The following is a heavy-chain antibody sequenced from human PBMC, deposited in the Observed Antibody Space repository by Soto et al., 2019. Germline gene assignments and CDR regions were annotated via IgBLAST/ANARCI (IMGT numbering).Heavy chain of an antibody. Sequence: PGGSLRLSCAASGFTFSNAWMSWVRQAPGKGLEWVGRIKSKTDGGTTDYAAPVKGRFTISRDDSKNTLYLQMNSLKTEDTAVYYCTTDLNSGWPDDAFDIWGQGTMVTVSS. CDR3: TTDLNSGWPDDAFDI. CDR1: GFTFSNAW. V-gene: IGHV3-15*01. CDR2: IKSKTDGGTT. J-gene: IGHJ3*02. D-gene: IGHD6-19*01.